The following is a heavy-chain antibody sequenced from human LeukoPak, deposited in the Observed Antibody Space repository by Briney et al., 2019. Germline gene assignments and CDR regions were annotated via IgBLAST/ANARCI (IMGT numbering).Heavy chain of an antibody. CDR1: GYTFTGYY. D-gene: IGHD3-10*01. J-gene: IGHJ4*02. Sequence: GASEKVSCKASGYTFTGYYMHWVRQAPGQGLEWMGWINPNSGGTNYAQKFQGRVTMTRDTSISTAYMELSRLRSDDTAVYYCARGGWVRGVITRDGLNYWGQGTLLTVSS. V-gene: IGHV1-2*02. CDR3: ARGGWVRGVITRDGLNY. CDR2: INPNSGGT.